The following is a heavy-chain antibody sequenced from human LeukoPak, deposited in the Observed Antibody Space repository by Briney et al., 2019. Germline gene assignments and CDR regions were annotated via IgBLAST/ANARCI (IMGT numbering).Heavy chain of an antibody. CDR2: ISYTGTYI. CDR3: VRDRGTYRPIDY. J-gene: IGHJ4*02. V-gene: IGHV3-21*04. Sequence: PGGSLRLSCAASGFTFSSYWMSWVRQFPGKGLEWVSSISYTGTYIYYADSVKGRFTISRDNAQNSLYLQMNSLRAEDTAIYYCVRDRGTYRPIDYWGQGTLVTVSS. CDR1: GFTFSSYW. D-gene: IGHD1-26*01.